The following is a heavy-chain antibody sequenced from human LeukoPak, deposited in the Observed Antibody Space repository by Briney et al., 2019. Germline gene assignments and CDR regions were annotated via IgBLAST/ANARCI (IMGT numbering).Heavy chain of an antibody. Sequence: GGSLRLSCAASGFTFSNYAIHWVRQAPGKGLEWVAFISYDGNDKYYADSVKGRFTTSRDNSNNMVHLQMHSLRPEDTAVYSCAKDAVNCCGTSCSYGMDVWGQGTTVTVSS. CDR1: GFTFSNYA. CDR2: ISYDGNDK. D-gene: IGHD2-2*01. CDR3: AKDAVNCCGTSCSYGMDV. V-gene: IGHV3-30*18. J-gene: IGHJ6*02.